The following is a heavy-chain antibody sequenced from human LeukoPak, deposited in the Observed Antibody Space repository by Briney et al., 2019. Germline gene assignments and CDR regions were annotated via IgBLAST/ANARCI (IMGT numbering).Heavy chain of an antibody. Sequence: GGSLRLSCAASGFTFSSYWMSWVRQAPGKGLEWVANIKQDGSEKYYVDSVKGRFTISRDNAKNSLYLQMNSLRAEDTAVYYCARDWATIAVVYYYYYGMDVWGQGATVTVSS. V-gene: IGHV3-7*03. CDR2: IKQDGSEK. D-gene: IGHD6-19*01. CDR1: GFTFSSYW. J-gene: IGHJ6*02. CDR3: ARDWATIAVVYYYYYGMDV.